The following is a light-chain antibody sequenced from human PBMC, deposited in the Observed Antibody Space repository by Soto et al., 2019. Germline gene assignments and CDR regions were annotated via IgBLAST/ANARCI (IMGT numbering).Light chain of an antibody. CDR3: RSSTDSSNYV. J-gene: IGLJ1*01. V-gene: IGLV2-14*01. CDR2: QVT. Sequence: QSVLTQPASVSGSPGQSITISCTGTSSDLASYNYVSWYQQQPGKAPKLMIYQVTNRPSGVSHRFSGSRSGNTASLTISGLQAEDEDDYCCRSSTDSSNYVFGTGTKLTVL. CDR1: SSDLASYNY.